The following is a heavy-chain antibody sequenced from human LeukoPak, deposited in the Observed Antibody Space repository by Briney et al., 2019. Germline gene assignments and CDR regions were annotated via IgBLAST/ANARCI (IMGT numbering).Heavy chain of an antibody. CDR1: GFTFSDYY. CDR2: ISGSSDNT. CDR3: AKGQELDDGVFDS. J-gene: IGHJ4*02. Sequence: SGGSLRLSCAASGFTFSDYYMTWIRQAPGKGLEWLSYISGSSDNTNYADSVQGRFIISRDNAKNSLYLQMNSLRAEDTAIYYCAKGQELDDGVFDSWGQGTLVTVSS. V-gene: IGHV3-11*05. D-gene: IGHD1-1*01.